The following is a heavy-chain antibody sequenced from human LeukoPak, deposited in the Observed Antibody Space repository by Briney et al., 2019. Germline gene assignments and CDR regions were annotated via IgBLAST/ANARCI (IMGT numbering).Heavy chain of an antibody. CDR3: AIKYTGSNPFDY. CDR1: GFTFSSYA. V-gene: IGHV3-23*01. CDR2: ISGSGGST. Sequence: SGGSLRLSCAASGFTFSSYAMSWVRQAPGKGLEWVSAISGSGGSTYYADSVKGRFTISRDNSKNTLYLQMNSLRAEDTALYYCAIKYTGSNPFDYWGQGTLVTVSS. J-gene: IGHJ4*02. D-gene: IGHD1-26*01.